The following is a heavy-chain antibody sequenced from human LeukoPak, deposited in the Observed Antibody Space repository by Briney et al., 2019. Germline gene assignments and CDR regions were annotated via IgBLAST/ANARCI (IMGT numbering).Heavy chain of an antibody. V-gene: IGHV3-64*01. J-gene: IGHJ4*02. CDR2: ISSNGGGT. CDR1: GFTFSNYA. Sequence: GGSLRLSCAASGFTFSNYAMHWVRQAPGKGLEYVSAISSNGGGTYYANSVKGRFTISRGNSKNTLYLQMGSLRAEDMAVYYCARWGSTSCYDYWGQGTLVTVSS. D-gene: IGHD2-2*01. CDR3: ARWGSTSCYDY.